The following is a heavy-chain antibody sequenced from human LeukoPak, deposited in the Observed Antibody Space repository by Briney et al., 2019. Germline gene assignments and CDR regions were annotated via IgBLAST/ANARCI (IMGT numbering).Heavy chain of an antibody. CDR1: GFTFSDYY. Sequence: PGGSLRLSCAASGFTFSDYYMSWTRQAPGKGLEWVSYITSSSYTNYADSVKGRFTISRDNAKNSLYLQMNSLRPEDTAVYYCARDAGGYYPDYWGQGTLVTVSS. CDR3: ARDAGGYYPDY. CDR2: ITSSSYT. D-gene: IGHD3-22*01. J-gene: IGHJ4*02. V-gene: IGHV3-11*06.